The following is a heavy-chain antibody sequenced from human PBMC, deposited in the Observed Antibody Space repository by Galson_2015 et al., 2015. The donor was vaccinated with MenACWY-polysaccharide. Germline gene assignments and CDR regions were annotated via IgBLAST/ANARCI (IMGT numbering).Heavy chain of an antibody. CDR2: IHYSGST. CDR1: GGSISSTTYV. Sequence: ETLSLTCTVSGGSISSTTYVWAWIRQPPGKGLEWVGSIHYSGSTTYNSSLKSRVTISVDTSKNQFSLKLSSVTAADTAVYYCARPKPVNGWFDPWGRGTLVTVSS. V-gene: IGHV4-39*01. CDR3: ARPKPVNGWFDP. J-gene: IGHJ5*02. D-gene: IGHD2-8*01.